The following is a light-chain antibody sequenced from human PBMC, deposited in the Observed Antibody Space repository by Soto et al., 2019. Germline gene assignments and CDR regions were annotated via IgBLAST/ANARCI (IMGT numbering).Light chain of an antibody. CDR2: RDT. CDR1: SSNIGSNT. V-gene: IGLV1-44*01. J-gene: IGLJ1*01. CDR3: AAWDDNLNGFV. Sequence: QPVLTQPPSASGTPGQRVTISCSGSSSNIGSNTVNWYLHFPGTAPKLLIYRDTQRPSGVPDRFSASKSGTSASLAISGLQSEDEAGYYCAAWDDNLNGFVFGTGTKLTVL.